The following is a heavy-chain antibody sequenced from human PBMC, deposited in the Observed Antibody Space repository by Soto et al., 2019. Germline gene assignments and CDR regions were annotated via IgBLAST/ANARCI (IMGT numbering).Heavy chain of an antibody. V-gene: IGHV3-48*04. CDR1: GFTFSSYS. D-gene: IGHD3-9*01. J-gene: IGHJ4*02. CDR3: ARDKDWAFDY. Sequence: GGSLRLSCIASGFTFSSYSMVWVRQAPGKGLEWISYIFVDSSTIYYADSVKGRFTVSRDNSQNSLFLLMNSLRAEDTAVYYCARDKDWAFDYWGQGTLVTVSS. CDR2: IFVDSSTI.